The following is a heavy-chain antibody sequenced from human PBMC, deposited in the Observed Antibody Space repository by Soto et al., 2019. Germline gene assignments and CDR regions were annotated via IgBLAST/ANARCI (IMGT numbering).Heavy chain of an antibody. CDR3: AGKETAVAGILICY. CDR2: IYYSGST. D-gene: IGHD6-19*01. V-gene: IGHV4-31*03. CDR1: GGSISSGGYY. Sequence: SETLSLTCTVSGGSISSGGYYWSWIRQHPGKGLEWIGYIYYSGSTYYNPSLKSRVTISVDPSKNQFSLKLSSVTAADTAVYYCAGKETAVAGILICYWREGTRITVS. J-gene: IGHJ4*02.